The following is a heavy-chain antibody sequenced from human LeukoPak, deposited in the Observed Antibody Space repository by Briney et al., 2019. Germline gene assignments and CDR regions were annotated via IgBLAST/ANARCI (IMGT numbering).Heavy chain of an antibody. CDR3: AKALDEMTTLTSTDY. J-gene: IGHJ4*02. CDR1: GFSFNNYG. CDR2: IRHDGNNK. Sequence: GGSLRLSCAASGFSFNNYGMHWVRPAPGKGLQWVAFIRHDGNNKYYGDSVKGRFTISRDNSKNTLYLQMNSLRAEDTAVYFCAKALDEMTTLTSTDYWGQGTLVTVSS. V-gene: IGHV3-30*02. D-gene: IGHD4-11*01.